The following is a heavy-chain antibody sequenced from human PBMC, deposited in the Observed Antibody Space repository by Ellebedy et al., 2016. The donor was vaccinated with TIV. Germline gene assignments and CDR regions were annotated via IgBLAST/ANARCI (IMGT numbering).Heavy chain of an antibody. CDR3: ARDPSIAAAGTDVGY. CDR2: ISSNGGST. V-gene: IGHV3-64*02. CDR1: GFTFSSYA. Sequence: GGSLRLXXAASGFTFSSYAMHWVRQAPGKGLEYVSAISSNGGSTYYADSVKGRFTISRDNSKNTLYLQMGSLRAEDMAVYYCARDPSIAAAGTDVGYWGQGTLVTVSS. J-gene: IGHJ4*02. D-gene: IGHD6-13*01.